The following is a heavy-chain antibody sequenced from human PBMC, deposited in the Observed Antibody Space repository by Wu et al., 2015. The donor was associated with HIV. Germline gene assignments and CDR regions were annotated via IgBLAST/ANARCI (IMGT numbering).Heavy chain of an antibody. V-gene: IGHV1-8*01. Sequence: QVQLVQSGAEVKKPGASVKVSCKATGYTFTNYDISWVRQATGQGLEWMGWMNPNSGNTGYAQNFQGRVTMTANTSISTVYMELRSLRSEDTAVYYCATHPDTLGYWGQGNAGHRLL. CDR2: MNPNSGNT. CDR3: ATHPDTLGY. J-gene: IGHJ4*02. CDR1: GYTFTNYD. D-gene: IGHD5-18*01.